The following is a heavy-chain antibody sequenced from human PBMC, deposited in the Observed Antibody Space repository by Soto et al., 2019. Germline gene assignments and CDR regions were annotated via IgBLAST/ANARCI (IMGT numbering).Heavy chain of an antibody. CDR1: GFTFSSYG. CDR3: ARDQSGAAGTDAFDI. CDR2: IWYDGSNK. Sequence: QVQLVESGGGVVQPGRSLRLSCAASGFTFSSYGMHWVRQAPGKGLEWVAVIWYDGSNKYYADSVKGRFTISRDNCKNTLYLQMNSLRAEDTAVYYCARDQSGAAGTDAFDIWGQGTMVTVSS. J-gene: IGHJ3*02. D-gene: IGHD6-13*01. V-gene: IGHV3-33*01.